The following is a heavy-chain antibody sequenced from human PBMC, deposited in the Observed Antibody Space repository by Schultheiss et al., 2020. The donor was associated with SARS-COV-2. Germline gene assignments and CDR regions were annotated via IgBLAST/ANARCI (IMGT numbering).Heavy chain of an antibody. Sequence: GGSLRLSCAASGFTFSSYGMHWVRQAPGKGLEWVSAISGSGGSTYYADSVKGRFTISRDNSKNTLYLQMGSLRAEDMAVYYCARNDFWSGHYYMDVWGKGTTVTVSS. CDR2: ISGSGGST. J-gene: IGHJ6*03. D-gene: IGHD3-3*01. CDR3: ARNDFWSGHYYMDV. V-gene: IGHV3-NL1*01. CDR1: GFTFSSYG.